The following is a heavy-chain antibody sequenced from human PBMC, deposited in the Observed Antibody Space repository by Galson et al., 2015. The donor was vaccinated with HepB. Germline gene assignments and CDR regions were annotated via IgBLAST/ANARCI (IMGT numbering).Heavy chain of an antibody. Sequence: SVKVSCKASGYNFRDYGITWVRQAPGQGLEWMAWISGYNGKTKYAQKFQGRVSVTTDTSSTTSYMQLGSLTSADTAVYLCAMYGSGSQLNWGQGTMVIVSS. V-gene: IGHV1-18*01. D-gene: IGHD3-10*01. CDR3: AMYGSGSQLN. J-gene: IGHJ3*01. CDR1: GYNFRDYG. CDR2: ISGYNGKT.